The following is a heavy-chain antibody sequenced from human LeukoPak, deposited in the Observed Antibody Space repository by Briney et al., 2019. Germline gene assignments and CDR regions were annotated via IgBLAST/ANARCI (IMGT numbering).Heavy chain of an antibody. V-gene: IGHV3-23*01. Sequence: GGSLRLSCAASGFTFSSYAMSWVRQAPGKGLEWVSAISGSGGSTYYADSVKGRFTISRDNSKNTLYLQMNSLRAEDTAVYYCAKTYYSGDRYNFGFVYWGQGTLVTVSS. D-gene: IGHD5-12*01. CDR1: GFTFSSYA. CDR2: ISGSGGST. J-gene: IGHJ4*02. CDR3: AKTYYSGDRYNFGFVY.